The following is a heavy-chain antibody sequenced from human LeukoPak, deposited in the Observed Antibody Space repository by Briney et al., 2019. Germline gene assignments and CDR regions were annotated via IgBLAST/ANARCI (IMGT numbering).Heavy chain of an antibody. CDR2: IYYSGST. CDR3: AREMATIPDAFDI. D-gene: IGHD5-24*01. V-gene: IGHV4-59*01. Sequence: PSETLSLTCTVSGGSISSYYWSWIRQPPGKGLEWIGYIYYSGSTNYNPSLKSRVTMSVDTSKNQFSLKLSSVTAADTAVYYCAREMATIPDAFDIWGQGTMVTVSS. CDR1: GGSISSYY. J-gene: IGHJ3*02.